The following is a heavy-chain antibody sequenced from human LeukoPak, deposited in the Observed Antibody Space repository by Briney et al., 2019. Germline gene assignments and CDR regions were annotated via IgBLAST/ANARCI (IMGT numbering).Heavy chain of an antibody. CDR2: IKSKTDGRPT. Sequence: GGPLRLSCGASGFTFNNAWMTGVRRAPGKGLEGVGRIKSKTDGRPTDYAATVKGRFTISRDDSKNTLYLQMTSLKSEDTAVYYSTTAWFDPWGQGTLVTVSS. CDR3: TTAWFDP. V-gene: IGHV3-15*01. J-gene: IGHJ5*02. CDR1: GFTFNNAW.